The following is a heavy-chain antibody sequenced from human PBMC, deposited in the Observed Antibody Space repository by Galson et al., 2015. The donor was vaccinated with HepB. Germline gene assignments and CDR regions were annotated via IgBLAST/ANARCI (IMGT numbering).Heavy chain of an antibody. V-gene: IGHV3-21*01. D-gene: IGHD2-2*01. J-gene: IGHJ4*02. CDR1: GFTFSSYS. CDR2: ISSSSSYI. Sequence: SLRLSCAASGFTFSSYSMNWVRQAPGKGLEWVSSISSSSSYIYYADSVKGRFTISRDNAKNSLYLQMNSLRAEDTAVYYCAGGSTSPPYYFDYWGQGTLVTVSS. CDR3: AGGSTSPPYYFDY.